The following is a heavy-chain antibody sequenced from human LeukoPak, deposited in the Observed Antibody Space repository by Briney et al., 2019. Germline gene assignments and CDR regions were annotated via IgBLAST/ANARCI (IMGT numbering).Heavy chain of an antibody. CDR2: ISSSSSYI. J-gene: IGHJ3*02. D-gene: IGHD3-10*01. CDR3: ARGFGELFHDAFDI. V-gene: IGHV3-21*01. Sequence: PGGSLRLSCAASGFTFSSYSMNWVRQAPGKGLEWVSSISSSSSYIYYADSVKGRFTISRDNAKNSLYLQMNSLRAEGTAVYYCARGFGELFHDAFDIWAKGQWSPSLQ. CDR1: GFTFSSYS.